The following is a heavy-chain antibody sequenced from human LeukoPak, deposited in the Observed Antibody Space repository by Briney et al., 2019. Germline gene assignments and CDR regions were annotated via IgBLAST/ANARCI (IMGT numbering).Heavy chain of an antibody. CDR2: INHSGST. D-gene: IGHD6-19*01. Sequence: SETLSLTCAVYGGSLSGYYWSWIRQPPGKGLEGIGEINHSGSTNYNPSLKSRVTISVDTSKNQFSPKLSSVTAADTAVYYCARGGSGWYVGGSRDFQHWGQGTLVTVSS. CDR1: GGSLSGYY. CDR3: ARGGSGWYVGGSRDFQH. J-gene: IGHJ1*01. V-gene: IGHV4-34*01.